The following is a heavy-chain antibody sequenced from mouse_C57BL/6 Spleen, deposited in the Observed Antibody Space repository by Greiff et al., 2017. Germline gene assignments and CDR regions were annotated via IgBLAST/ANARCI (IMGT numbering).Heavy chain of an antibody. J-gene: IGHJ2*01. Sequence: QVQLQQSGAELVKPGASVKISCKASGYAFSSYWMNWVKQRPGKGLEWIGHIYPGDGDTNYNGKFKGKATLTADKSSSTAYMQLSSLTSEDSAVYFCARGYYGSSLDFDYWGQGTTLTVSS. D-gene: IGHD1-1*01. CDR1: GYAFSSYW. V-gene: IGHV1-80*01. CDR3: ARGYYGSSLDFDY. CDR2: IYPGDGDT.